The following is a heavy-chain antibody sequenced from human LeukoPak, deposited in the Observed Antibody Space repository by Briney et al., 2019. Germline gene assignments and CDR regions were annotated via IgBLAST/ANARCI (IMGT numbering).Heavy chain of an antibody. D-gene: IGHD5-24*01. CDR3: AGRGDGNLYYFDH. Sequence: GGSLRLSCAASGFTFSSYWMSWVRQAPGKGLEWVANIKQDGGEKYYVDSVKGRFTISRDNAKNSLYFQMNSLRPEDTAVYYCAGRGDGNLYYFDHWGQGTLVTASS. CDR1: GFTFSSYW. CDR2: IKQDGGEK. J-gene: IGHJ4*02. V-gene: IGHV3-7*04.